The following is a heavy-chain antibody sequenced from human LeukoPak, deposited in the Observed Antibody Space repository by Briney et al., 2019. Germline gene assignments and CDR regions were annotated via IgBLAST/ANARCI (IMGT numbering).Heavy chain of an antibody. CDR2: IIPIFGTA. V-gene: IGHV1-69*01. CDR3: ARAWQQLEIFAFDI. J-gene: IGHJ3*02. D-gene: IGHD6-13*01. CDR1: GGTFSSYA. Sequence: SVKVSCKASGGTFSSYAISWVRQAPGQGLEWMGGIIPIFGTANYAQKFQGRVTITADESTSTACMELSSLRSEDTAVYYCARAWQQLEIFAFDIWGQGTMVTVSS.